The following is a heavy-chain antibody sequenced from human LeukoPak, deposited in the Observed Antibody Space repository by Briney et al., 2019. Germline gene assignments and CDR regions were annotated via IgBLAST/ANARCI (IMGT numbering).Heavy chain of an antibody. CDR3: ARGISSDYYGSGIPFDY. CDR2: INPNSGGT. D-gene: IGHD3-10*01. V-gene: IGHV1-2*02. J-gene: IGHJ4*02. Sequence: ASVKVSCKASGYTFTGYYMHWVRQAPGQGLEWMGWINPNSGGTNYAQKFQGRVTMTRDTSISTAYMELSWLRSDDTAVYYCARGISSDYYGSGIPFDYWGQGTLVTVSS. CDR1: GYTFTGYY.